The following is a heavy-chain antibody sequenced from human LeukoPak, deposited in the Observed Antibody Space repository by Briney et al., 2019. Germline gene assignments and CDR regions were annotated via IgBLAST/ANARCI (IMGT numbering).Heavy chain of an antibody. CDR3: ARKLRLGGNWFDP. J-gene: IGHJ5*02. CDR1: GGTFTSYA. CDR2: IIPISGTT. D-gene: IGHD1-26*01. Sequence: SAKVSCKTSGGTFTSYAITWVRQAPGQGLEWMGKIIPISGTTNYAQKFQGRVTFTADESTSTAYMELSSLRSEDTALYYCARKLRLGGNWFDPWGQGTLVTVSS. V-gene: IGHV1-69*13.